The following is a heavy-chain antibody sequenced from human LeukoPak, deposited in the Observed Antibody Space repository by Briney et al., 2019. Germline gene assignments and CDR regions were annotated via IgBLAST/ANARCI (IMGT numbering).Heavy chain of an antibody. Sequence: GASVKVSCKAPGGTFSSYAISWVRQAPGQGLEWMGGIIPIFGTANYAQKFQGRVTITADESTSTAYMELSSQRSADTAVYYCAREVAADTQPYYGMDVWGQGTTVTVSS. D-gene: IGHD6-13*01. CDR3: AREVAADTQPYYGMDV. CDR1: GGTFSSYA. V-gene: IGHV1-69*13. J-gene: IGHJ6*02. CDR2: IIPIFGTA.